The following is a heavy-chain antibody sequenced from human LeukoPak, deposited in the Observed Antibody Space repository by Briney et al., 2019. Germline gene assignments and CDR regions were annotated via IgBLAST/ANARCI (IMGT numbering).Heavy chain of an antibody. CDR3: ARDPTGGDWFDP. Sequence: ASVEVSCKASGYTFTSYGISWVRQAPGQGLEWMGWISGYNGNTNFAQKLQGRVTMTTDTSTGTAYMELSSLRSEDTAVYYCARDPTGGDWFDPWGQGTLVTVSS. V-gene: IGHV1-18*01. D-gene: IGHD7-27*01. CDR2: ISGYNGNT. CDR1: GYTFTSYG. J-gene: IGHJ5*02.